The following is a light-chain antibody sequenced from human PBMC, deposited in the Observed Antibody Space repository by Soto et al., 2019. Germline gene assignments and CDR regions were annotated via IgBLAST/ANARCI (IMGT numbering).Light chain of an antibody. CDR1: QSLSDY. CDR2: DAS. J-gene: IGKJ5*01. CDR3: QQRTNWPPIT. Sequence: EIVLTQSPATLSLSPGERATLSCRASQSLSDYLAWYQQKPGQAPRLLIYDASNRATGIPARFSGSGSGTDFTLTISSLEPEDFAVYYCQQRTNWPPITFGQGTRLDIK. V-gene: IGKV3-11*01.